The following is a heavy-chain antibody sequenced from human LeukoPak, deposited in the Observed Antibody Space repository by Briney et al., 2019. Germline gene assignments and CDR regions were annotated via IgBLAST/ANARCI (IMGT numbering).Heavy chain of an antibody. Sequence: PGGSLRLSCAASGFTFSSYWMSWVRQAPGKGLEWVANINLDGSEKFYVDSVKGRFTISRDNARNSLYLQMDSLRAEDTAVYYCARVRDCYSKYFDYWGQGTLVTVSS. CDR2: INLDGSEK. CDR1: GFTFSSYW. V-gene: IGHV3-7*01. J-gene: IGHJ4*02. D-gene: IGHD2-21*01. CDR3: ARVRDCYSKYFDY.